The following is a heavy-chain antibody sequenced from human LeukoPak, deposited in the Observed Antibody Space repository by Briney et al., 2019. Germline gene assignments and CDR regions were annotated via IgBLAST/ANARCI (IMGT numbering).Heavy chain of an antibody. J-gene: IGHJ4*02. CDR3: ASINGGGSYDFDY. D-gene: IGHD1-26*01. Sequence: PGRSLRLSCAASGFTFSSYGMHWVRQAPGKGLEWVAVISYDGSNKYYADSVKGRFTISRDNSKNTLYLQMNSLRAEDTAVYYCASINGGGSYDFDYWGQGTLVTVSS. V-gene: IGHV3-30*03. CDR2: ISYDGSNK. CDR1: GFTFSSYG.